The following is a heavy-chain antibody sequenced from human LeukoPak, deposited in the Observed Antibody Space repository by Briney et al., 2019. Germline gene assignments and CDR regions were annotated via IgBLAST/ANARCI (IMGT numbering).Heavy chain of an antibody. J-gene: IGHJ3*02. Sequence: SETLSLTCAVYGGSFSGYYWSWIRQPPGKGLEWIGEINHSGSTYYNPSLKSRVTISVDTSKNQFSLKLSSVTAADTAVYYCARADSGLDAFDIWGQGTMVTVSS. CDR3: ARADSGLDAFDI. CDR2: INHSGST. V-gene: IGHV4-34*01. CDR1: GGSFSGYY. D-gene: IGHD6-19*01.